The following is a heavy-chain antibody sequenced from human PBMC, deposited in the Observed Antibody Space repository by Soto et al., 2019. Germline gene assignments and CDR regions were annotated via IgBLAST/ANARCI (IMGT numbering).Heavy chain of an antibody. CDR1: GYTFTHYY. V-gene: IGHV1-46*01. CDR3: ASCPIYGGDSYFAY. D-gene: IGHD2-21*01. Sequence: QVQLVQSGAEVRKPGASVKLSCQASGYTFTHYYIHWVRQAPGQGLAWLGIINPDTGTTSYAQTFQGRVTLTTDTSASTVYLELSGLAAEDTAVYYFASCPIYGGDSYFAYWGQGTLVTVST. J-gene: IGHJ4*02. CDR2: INPDTGTT.